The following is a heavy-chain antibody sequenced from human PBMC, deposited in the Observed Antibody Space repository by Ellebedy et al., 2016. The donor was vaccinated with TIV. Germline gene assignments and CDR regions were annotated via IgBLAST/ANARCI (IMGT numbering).Heavy chain of an antibody. J-gene: IGHJ5*02. CDR1: GYTLTELS. CDR3: ATEKYSYGFGPNWFDP. V-gene: IGHV1-24*01. Sequence: AASVKVSCKVSGYTLTELSMHWVRQAPGKGLEWMGGFDPEDDKTIYAEKFKDRVTMTEDTSTDTAYMELSSLRSEDTAVYYCATEKYSYGFGPNWFDPWGQGTLVTVSS. CDR2: FDPEDDKT. D-gene: IGHD5-18*01.